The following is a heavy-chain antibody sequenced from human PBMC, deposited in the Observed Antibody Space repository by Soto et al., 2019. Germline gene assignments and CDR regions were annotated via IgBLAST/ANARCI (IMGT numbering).Heavy chain of an antibody. CDR2: INSDGSST. Sequence: SLRLSCAASGFTFSSYWMHWVRQAPGKGLVWVSRINSDGSSTSYADSVKGRFTISRDNAKNTLYLQMNSLRAEDTAVYYCARDPPYQLLYEDDYYGMDVWGQGTTVTVSS. J-gene: IGHJ6*02. CDR3: ARDPPYQLLYEDDYYGMDV. V-gene: IGHV3-74*01. CDR1: GFTFSSYW. D-gene: IGHD2-2*02.